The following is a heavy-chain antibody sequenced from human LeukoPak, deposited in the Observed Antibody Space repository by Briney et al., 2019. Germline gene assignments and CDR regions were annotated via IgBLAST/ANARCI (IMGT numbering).Heavy chain of an antibody. CDR3: ARDPGANYFDY. J-gene: IGHJ4*02. CDR1: GYTFIDFY. Sequence: GASVKVSCKASGYTFIDFYMHWVRQAPGQGLEWMGWINPKNGGTTYAQKFQGRLTMTRDTPTSTVYMELTSLRSEDTAVYYCARDPGANYFDYWGQGTLVTVSP. V-gene: IGHV1-2*02. CDR2: INPKNGGT. D-gene: IGHD7-27*01.